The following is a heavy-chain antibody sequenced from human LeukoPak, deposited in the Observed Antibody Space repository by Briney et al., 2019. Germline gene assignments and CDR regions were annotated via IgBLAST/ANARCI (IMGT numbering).Heavy chain of an antibody. CDR2: ISYDGSDK. Sequence: PGGSLRLSCAASGFTFSNYAMHWVRQAPGKGLEWVAVISYDGSDKSYADSVKGRFTISRDNSKNTLYLQMNSLRAEDTAVYYCARTLIAAYYYYYGMDVWGQGTTVTVSS. D-gene: IGHD6-25*01. V-gene: IGHV3-30-3*01. J-gene: IGHJ6*02. CDR1: GFTFSNYA. CDR3: ARTLIAAYYYYYGMDV.